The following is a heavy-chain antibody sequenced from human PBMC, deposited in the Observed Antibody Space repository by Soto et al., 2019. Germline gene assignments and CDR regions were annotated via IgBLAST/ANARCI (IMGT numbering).Heavy chain of an antibody. J-gene: IGHJ4*02. CDR1: GFTFNNYA. Sequence: EGQLLESGGCLVQPGGSLRLSCAASGFTFNNYAMTWVRQAPGKGLEWVSAISGGGDTTSYADSVKGRFTVSRDGSKNTLYLQMSSLRAEDTALYYCAKGRGGSGSLTPRVDFWGQGTLVTVSS. CDR2: ISGGGDTT. V-gene: IGHV3-23*01. CDR3: AKGRGGSGSLTPRVDF. D-gene: IGHD3-10*01.